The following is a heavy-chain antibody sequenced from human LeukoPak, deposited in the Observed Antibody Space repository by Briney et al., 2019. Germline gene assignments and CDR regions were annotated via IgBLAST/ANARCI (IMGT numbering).Heavy chain of an antibody. CDR1: GFTFSAHY. V-gene: IGHV3-11*01. Sequence: GGSLRLSCAASGFTFSAHYMSWIRLAPGKGLEWVSSISTSGTTMYYADSVKGRFTISRDNAKNSLYLQMNSLRAEDTAVYYCARSGHCISTSCYSIWRRSLYGMDVWGQGTTVTVSS. CDR2: ISTSGTTM. D-gene: IGHD2-2*02. CDR3: ARSGHCISTSCYSIWRRSLYGMDV. J-gene: IGHJ6*02.